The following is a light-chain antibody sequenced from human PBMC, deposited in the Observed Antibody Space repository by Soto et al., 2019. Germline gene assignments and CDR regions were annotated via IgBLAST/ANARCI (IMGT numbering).Light chain of an antibody. CDR2: DVS. CDR3: TSYTSGGTLFV. J-gene: IGLJ1*01. Sequence: QSALTQPASVSGSPGQSITISCTGTSSDVGGYNYVSWYQQPPGKAPKLIIYDVSHRPSGISNRFSGSKSGNTASLTISGLQAEDETDYYCTSYTSGGTLFVFGTGTKVTVL. CDR1: SSDVGGYNY. V-gene: IGLV2-14*01.